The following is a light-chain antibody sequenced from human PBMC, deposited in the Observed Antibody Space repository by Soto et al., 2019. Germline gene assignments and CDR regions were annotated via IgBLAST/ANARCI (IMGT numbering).Light chain of an antibody. CDR2: EVS. CDR3: SSYTAAAVV. V-gene: IGLV2-14*01. CDR1: SSDFGGYNY. J-gene: IGLJ2*01. Sequence: QSALTQPASVSGSPGQSITISCTGTSSDFGGYNYVSWYQQHPGKARKLMSYEVSNRPSGVSNRFSGSKSGNTASLTISGRQAEDEADYYCSSYTAAAVVFGGGTKLTVL.